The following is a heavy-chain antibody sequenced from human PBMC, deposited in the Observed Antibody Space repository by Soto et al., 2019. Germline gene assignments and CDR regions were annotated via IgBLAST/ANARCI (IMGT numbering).Heavy chain of an antibody. CDR3: ARDGGYCGGDCYSDAFDI. V-gene: IGHV4-59*01. D-gene: IGHD2-21*02. CDR2: IYYSGST. Sequence: SETLSLTCTVSGGSISSYYWSWIRQPPGKGLEWIGYIYYSGSTNYNPSLKSRVVISVDTSKNQFSLKLSSVTAADTAVYYCARDGGYCGGDCYSDAFDIWGQGTMVTVSS. CDR1: GGSISSYY. J-gene: IGHJ3*02.